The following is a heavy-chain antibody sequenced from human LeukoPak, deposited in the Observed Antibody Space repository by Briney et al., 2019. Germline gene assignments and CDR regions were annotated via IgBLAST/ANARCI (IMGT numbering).Heavy chain of an antibody. D-gene: IGHD3-22*01. CDR3: ARAWLPNLKSRDSSGYYYGLSAFDI. J-gene: IGHJ3*02. CDR1: GFTFRDAG. Sequence: GGSLRLSCAASGFTFRDAGMSWVRQAPGKGLEWVGRIKSETDGGTTDYAAPVKGRFTISRDDSKNTLYLQMNSLRAEDTAVYYCARAWLPNLKSRDSSGYYYGLSAFDIWGQGTMVTVSS. CDR2: IKSETDGGTT. V-gene: IGHV3-15*01.